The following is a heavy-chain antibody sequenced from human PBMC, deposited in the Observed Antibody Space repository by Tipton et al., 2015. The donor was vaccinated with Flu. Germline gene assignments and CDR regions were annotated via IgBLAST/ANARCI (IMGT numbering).Heavy chain of an antibody. CDR2: IYYSGST. D-gene: IGHD3-22*01. CDR1: GGSISSSSYY. V-gene: IGHV4-39*01. CDR3: ANGSSGYYLG. J-gene: IGHJ4*02. Sequence: TLSLTCTVSGGSISSSSYYWGWIRQPPGKGLEWIGSIYYSGSTYYNPSLKSRVTISVDTSKNQFSLKLSSVTAADTAVYYCANGSSGYYLGWGQGTLVTVSS.